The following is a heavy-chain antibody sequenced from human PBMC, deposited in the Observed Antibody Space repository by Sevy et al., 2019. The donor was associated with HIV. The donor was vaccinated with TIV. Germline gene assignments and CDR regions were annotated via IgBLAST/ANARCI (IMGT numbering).Heavy chain of an antibody. V-gene: IGHV3-7*01. CDR2: IKQDGSEK. CDR3: ATKGGSRAHDAFDT. J-gene: IGHJ3*02. Sequence: GGSLRLSCAASGFSFSWYWMSWVRQTPEKGLEWVANIKQDGSEKNYVDSVKGRFTISRDNAKNSVYLQMNSLRADDTAWYYWATKGGSRAHDAFDTWGQGTMVTVSS. CDR1: GFSFSWYW. D-gene: IGHD3-10*01.